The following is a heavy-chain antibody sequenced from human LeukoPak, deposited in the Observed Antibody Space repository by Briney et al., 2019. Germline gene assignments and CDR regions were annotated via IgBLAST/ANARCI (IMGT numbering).Heavy chain of an antibody. D-gene: IGHD3-22*01. J-gene: IGHJ4*02. Sequence: SETLSLTCTVSGGSISSYYWSRIRQPPGKGLEWIGYIYYSGSTNYNPSLKSRVTISVDTSKNRFSLKLSSVTAADTAVYYCARFYDSSGPVDYWGQGTLVTVSS. CDR1: GGSISSYY. CDR3: ARFYDSSGPVDY. CDR2: IYYSGST. V-gene: IGHV4-59*12.